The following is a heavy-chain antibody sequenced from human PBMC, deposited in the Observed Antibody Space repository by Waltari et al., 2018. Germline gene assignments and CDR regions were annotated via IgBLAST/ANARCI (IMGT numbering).Heavy chain of an antibody. CDR2: IYHSGST. J-gene: IGHJ4*02. CDR1: GYSISSGYY. V-gene: IGHV4-38-2*01. D-gene: IGHD3-22*01. CDR3: ARHSSGYYYYLDN. Sequence: AVSGYSISSGYYWGWIRQSPGTGLEWFGFIYHSGSTYFNPSLKSRVTISVDTSKNQFFLKLNSVTAADTAVYHCARHSSGYYYYLDNWGQGTLVTVSS.